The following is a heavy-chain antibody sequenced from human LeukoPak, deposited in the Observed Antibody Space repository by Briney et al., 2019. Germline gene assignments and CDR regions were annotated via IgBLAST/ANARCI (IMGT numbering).Heavy chain of an antibody. D-gene: IGHD2-21*02. CDR2: IKQDGSER. CDR3: ARGRYCGADCYSEPFDY. CDR1: GFSMSVYW. Sequence: GGSLRLSCEASGFSMSVYWMSWVRQAPGKGLEWVGNIKQDGSERNYVDSVKGRFTISRDNPKNSLYLQMNSLRAEDTAVYYCARGRYCGADCYSEPFDYWGQGTPVTVSS. V-gene: IGHV3-7*03. J-gene: IGHJ4*02.